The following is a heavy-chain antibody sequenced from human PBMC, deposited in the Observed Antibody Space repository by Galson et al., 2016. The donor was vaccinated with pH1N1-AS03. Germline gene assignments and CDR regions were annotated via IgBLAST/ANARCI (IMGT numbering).Heavy chain of an antibody. CDR3: ARGPPFSP. V-gene: IGHV4-30-2*06. CDR1: GDSIKSDTHS. CDR2: IYSSGVT. Sequence: TLSLTCAVSGDSIKSDTHSWNWIRQSPGKGLEWFGYIYSSGVTESNPSLRSRVSITIDTSKNQFSLKMTSVTAADTAVDYCARGPPFSPWGQGTLVTVSS. J-gene: IGHJ1*01.